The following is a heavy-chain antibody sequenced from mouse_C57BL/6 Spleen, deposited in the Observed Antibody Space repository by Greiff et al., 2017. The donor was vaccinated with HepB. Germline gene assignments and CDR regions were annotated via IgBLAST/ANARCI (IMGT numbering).Heavy chain of an antibody. Sequence: QVQLQQPGAELVKPGASVKLSCKASGYTFTSYWMHWVKQRPGQGLEWIGMIHPNSGSTNYNEKFKSKATLTVDKSSSTAYMQLSSLTSEDAAVYYCASQSYYGSYVTMDYWGQGTSVTVSS. V-gene: IGHV1-64*01. CDR1: GYTFTSYW. CDR2: IHPNSGST. J-gene: IGHJ4*01. D-gene: IGHD2-1*01. CDR3: ASQSYYGSYVTMDY.